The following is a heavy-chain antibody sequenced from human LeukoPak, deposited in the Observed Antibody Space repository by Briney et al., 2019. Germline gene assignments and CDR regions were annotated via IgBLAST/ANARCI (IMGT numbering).Heavy chain of an antibody. V-gene: IGHV3-21*01. CDR3: ARGSMTADY. D-gene: IGHD2/OR15-2a*01. CDR1: GFTFRTYT. Sequence: KAGGSLRLSCAASGFTFRTYTMNWVRQAPGKGLEWVSSISSSSTYIYYADSMKGRFTISRDNAKSSLYLQMNSLRAEDTAVYYCARGSMTADYWDQGTLVTVSS. CDR2: ISSSSTYI. J-gene: IGHJ4*02.